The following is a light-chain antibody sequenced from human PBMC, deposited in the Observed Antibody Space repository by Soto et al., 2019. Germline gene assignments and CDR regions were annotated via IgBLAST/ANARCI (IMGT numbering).Light chain of an antibody. J-gene: IGKJ2*01. V-gene: IGKV3-15*01. CDR3: QQCNNWPYT. CDR2: GAS. CDR1: QSVSSN. Sequence: EIVMTQSPATLSVSPGERATLSCRASQSVSSNLAWYQQKPGQAPRLLIYGASTRATGIQARFSGSGSGTEFTLTISSLQSEDFAVYYCQQCNNWPYTFGQGTKLEIK.